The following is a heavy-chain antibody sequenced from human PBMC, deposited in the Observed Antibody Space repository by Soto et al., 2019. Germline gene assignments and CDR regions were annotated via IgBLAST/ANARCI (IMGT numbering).Heavy chain of an antibody. CDR3: ARDPNDSSAYYHHYYYGMDV. J-gene: IGHJ6*02. Sequence: ASMEVSCKGSGYNFTSYGIHWVRQAPGQRLEWTGWINAGNGNTTYSEKFQGRVTITRDTSASTAYLELSSLRSEDTAVYYCARDPNDSSAYYHHYYYGMDVWGQGTTVT. CDR1: GYNFTSYG. CDR2: INAGNGNT. V-gene: IGHV1-3*01. D-gene: IGHD3-22*01.